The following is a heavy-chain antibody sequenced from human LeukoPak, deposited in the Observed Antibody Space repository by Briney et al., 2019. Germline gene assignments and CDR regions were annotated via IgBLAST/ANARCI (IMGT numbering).Heavy chain of an antibody. V-gene: IGHV1-8*01. Sequence: ASVKVSCKASGCTFTSYDINWVRQATGQGLEWMGWMNPNSGNTGYAQKFQGRVTMTEDTSTDTAYMELSSLRSEDTAVYYCATAGYQWLATYYYYGMDVWGQGTTVTVSS. CDR2: MNPNSGNT. CDR1: GCTFTSYD. D-gene: IGHD6-19*01. J-gene: IGHJ6*02. CDR3: ATAGYQWLATYYYYGMDV.